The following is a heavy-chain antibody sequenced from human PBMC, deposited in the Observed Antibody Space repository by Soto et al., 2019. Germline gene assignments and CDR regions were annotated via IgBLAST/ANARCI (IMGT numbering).Heavy chain of an antibody. CDR3: ARESALGFDP. D-gene: IGHD3-3*01. Sequence: GGSLRLSCAASGFTFSSYTMNWVRQAPGKGLEWVSSITSSSSYIYYADSVKGRFTISRDNAKNSLYLQMNSLSDEDTAVYYCARESALGFDPWGQGTLVTVSS. CDR1: GFTFSSYT. J-gene: IGHJ5*02. V-gene: IGHV3-21*01. CDR2: ITSSSSYI.